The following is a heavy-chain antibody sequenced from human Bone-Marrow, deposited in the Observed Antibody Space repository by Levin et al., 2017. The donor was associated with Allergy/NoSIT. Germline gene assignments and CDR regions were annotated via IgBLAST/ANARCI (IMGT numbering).Heavy chain of an antibody. D-gene: IGHD4-17*01. V-gene: IGHV4-30-2*01. J-gene: IGHJ4*02. CDR3: ARRSYAYYFDS. CDR1: GGSISSGAYS. Sequence: KASETLSLTCAVSGGSISSGAYSWNWIRQPPGKGLEWIGNIYDSGTTYYNPSLKSRVIIAVDRSKSQVSLNLSSVTAADTAVYYCARRSYAYYFDSWGQGTLVTVSS. CDR2: IYDSGTT.